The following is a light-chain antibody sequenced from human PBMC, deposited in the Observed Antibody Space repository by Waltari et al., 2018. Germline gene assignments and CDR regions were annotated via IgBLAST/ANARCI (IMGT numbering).Light chain of an antibody. CDR2: EVS. CDR3: CSYAGSSTLV. J-gene: IGLJ2*01. Sequence: QSALTQPASVSGSPGPSITIPCTGTRSDVGSYNLVSWYQPHPGKAPKLMIYEVSKRPSGVSNRFSGSKSGNTASLTISGLQAEDEADYYCCSYAGSSTLVFGGGTKLTVL. CDR1: RSDVGSYNL. V-gene: IGLV2-23*02.